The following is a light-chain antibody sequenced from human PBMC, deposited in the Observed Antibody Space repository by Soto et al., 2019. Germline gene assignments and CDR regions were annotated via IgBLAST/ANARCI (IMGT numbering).Light chain of an antibody. J-gene: IGKJ1*01. Sequence: EIVMTQSPATLSVSPRERDTLSCRASQSVSSNLAWYQQKPGQAPRLLIYGASTRATGIPARFSGSGSGTEFTLTISILQSEDFAVYYCQQYNNWPTWTFGQGTKVDIK. CDR2: GAS. CDR1: QSVSSN. CDR3: QQYNNWPTWT. V-gene: IGKV3-15*01.